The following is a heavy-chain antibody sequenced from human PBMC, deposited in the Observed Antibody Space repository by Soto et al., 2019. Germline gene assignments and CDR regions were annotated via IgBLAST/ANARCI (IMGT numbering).Heavy chain of an antibody. CDR2: INRDGSSP. V-gene: IGHV3-74*01. CDR1: GFTFSSYW. CDR3: ARDRGGSAY. Sequence: GGSLRLSCAASGFTFSSYWMHWVRQAPGKGLVWVSRINRDGSSPSYADSAKGRFNSYRANAKNTLYLHMNSLRAEDTAVYYCARDRGGSAYWGKGTLATVS. D-gene: IGHD3-16*01. J-gene: IGHJ4*02.